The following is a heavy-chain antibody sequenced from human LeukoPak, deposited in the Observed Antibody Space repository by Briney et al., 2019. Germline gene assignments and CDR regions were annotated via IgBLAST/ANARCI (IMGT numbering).Heavy chain of an antibody. V-gene: IGHV3-23*01. CDR1: GFTFSTNA. J-gene: IGHJ4*02. CDR3: ATGETGSTLGGY. Sequence: GGSLRLSCAASGFTFSTNAMSWVRQAPGKGLEWVSAISGRTGSTYYADSVKGRFTISRDNSKNTLYLQMDSLRAEDTAVYYCATGETGSTLGGYWGQGTLVTVSS. D-gene: IGHD1-1*01. CDR2: ISGRTGST.